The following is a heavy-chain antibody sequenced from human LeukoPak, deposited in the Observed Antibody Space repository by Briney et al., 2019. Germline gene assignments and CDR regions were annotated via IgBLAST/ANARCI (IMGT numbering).Heavy chain of an antibody. V-gene: IGHV3-64D*06. CDR1: GFTFSTYF. Sequence: GGSLRLSCSASGFTFSTYFMHWVRQAPGKGLECVSAITGSGGSTYYADSVKRRFTISRDNSKNTLYLQMSSLRAEDTAVYYCVRNQRGGSSGYYDSWGQGTLVTVSS. J-gene: IGHJ4*02. D-gene: IGHD3-22*01. CDR2: ITGSGGST. CDR3: VRNQRGGSSGYYDS.